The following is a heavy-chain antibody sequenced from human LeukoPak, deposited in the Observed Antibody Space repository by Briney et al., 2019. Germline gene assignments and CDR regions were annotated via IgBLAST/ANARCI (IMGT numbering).Heavy chain of an antibody. CDR2: VSSSSSYI. Sequence: GGSLRLSCVGSGFTFTSYSMNWVRQAPGKGLEWVSCVSSSSSYIYYADSVKGRLTISRDNAKNSLYLQMNSLRAEDTAVYYCARGFVAASGRYYFDSWGQGTLVTVSS. CDR3: ARGFVAASGRYYFDS. J-gene: IGHJ4*02. V-gene: IGHV3-21*01. D-gene: IGHD6-13*01. CDR1: GFTFTSYS.